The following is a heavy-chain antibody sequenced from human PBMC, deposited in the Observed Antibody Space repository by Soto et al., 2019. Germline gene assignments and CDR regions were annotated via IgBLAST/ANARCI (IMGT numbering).Heavy chain of an antibody. CDR3: ARGMYRAFDY. CDR2: IYSGGAT. V-gene: IGHV3-53*01. D-gene: IGHD1-1*01. Sequence: SLRLSCAASEFSVSSNYLSWVRQAPGKGLEWLSGIYSGGATYYTDSVAGRFTISRDNSKNTVYLQMNSLRVDDTAVYYCARGMYRAFDYWGQGTVVTVSS. J-gene: IGHJ4*02. CDR1: EFSVSSNY.